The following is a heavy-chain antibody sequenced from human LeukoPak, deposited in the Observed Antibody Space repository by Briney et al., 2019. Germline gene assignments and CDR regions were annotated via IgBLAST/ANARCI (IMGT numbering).Heavy chain of an antibody. J-gene: IGHJ4*02. CDR1: GGSISSSSYY. D-gene: IGHD2-2*01. V-gene: IGHV4-39*07. CDR3: ARGYCSSTSCPTGELDY. CDR2: IYYSGST. Sequence: SETLSLTCTVSGGSISSSSYYWGLIRQPPGKGLEWIGSIYYSGSTYYNPSLKSRVTISVDTSKNQFSLKLSSVTAADTAVYYCARGYCSSTSCPTGELDYWGQGTLVTVSS.